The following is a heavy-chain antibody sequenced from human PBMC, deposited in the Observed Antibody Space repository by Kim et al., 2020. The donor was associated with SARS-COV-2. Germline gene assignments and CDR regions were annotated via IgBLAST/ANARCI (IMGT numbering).Heavy chain of an antibody. J-gene: IGHJ4*02. CDR1: GGSFSGYY. CDR3: AHSWGNFDY. Sequence: SETLSLTCAVYGGSFSGYYWSWIRQPPGKGLEWIGEINHSGSTNYNQSLKSRVTISVDTSKNQFSLKLSSVTAADTAVYYCAHSWGNFDYWGQGTLVTVSS. D-gene: IGHD3-16*01. CDR2: INHSGST. V-gene: IGHV4-34*01.